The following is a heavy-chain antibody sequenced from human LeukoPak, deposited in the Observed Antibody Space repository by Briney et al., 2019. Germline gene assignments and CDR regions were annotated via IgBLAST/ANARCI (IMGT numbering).Heavy chain of an antibody. CDR1: GFTFSNAW. V-gene: IGHV3-15*01. CDR2: ILRKTDGGTT. Sequence: GGSLRLSCAASGFTFSNAWMTWVRQAPGKGLEWVGRILRKTDGGTTDYAAPVKGRFSISRDDSKNTLYLQMNSLKTEDTAVYYCSTDSYDLWGHGTLVLVSS. J-gene: IGHJ4*01. CDR3: STDSYDL. D-gene: IGHD3/OR15-3a*01.